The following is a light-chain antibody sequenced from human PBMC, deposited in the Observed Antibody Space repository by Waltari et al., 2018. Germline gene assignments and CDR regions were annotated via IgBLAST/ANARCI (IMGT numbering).Light chain of an antibody. Sequence: DIVMAQSPPFLPVSLGQTASISCRSTESLIYTDGNTYLTWFHQRPGQSPRRLIYKVSNRDSGVPDRFSGSGSDTDCTLRITRVQTGDVGLYYCMQGRDWPYSFGQGTRLEI. V-gene: IGKV2-30*01. CDR1: ESLIYTDGNTY. J-gene: IGKJ2*01. CDR2: KVS. CDR3: MQGRDWPYS.